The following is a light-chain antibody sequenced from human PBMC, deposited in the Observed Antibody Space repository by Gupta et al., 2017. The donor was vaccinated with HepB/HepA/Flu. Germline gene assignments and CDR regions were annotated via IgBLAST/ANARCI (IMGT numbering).Light chain of an antibody. CDR3: QQSHSNPPPWT. J-gene: IGKJ1*01. V-gene: IGKV4-1*01. CDR2: WAS. CDR1: QSVLYRSHNKNY. Sequence: DTVMNQSPAFLAGSLGERDTNNCKSSQSVLYRSHNKNYLDWYQKKPGQPPQLLIYWASTRETGGLDRCSGSGVGTDFNLTISSRQPEDVEVYYCQQSHSNPPPWTFGQGTXVEVK.